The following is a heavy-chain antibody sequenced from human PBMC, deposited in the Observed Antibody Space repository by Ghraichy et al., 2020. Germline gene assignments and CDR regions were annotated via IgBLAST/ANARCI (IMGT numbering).Heavy chain of an antibody. V-gene: IGHV3-23*01. CDR2: ISGSGGST. CDR3: AKDRRDIVVVVAATGPPAS. J-gene: IGHJ4*02. D-gene: IGHD2-15*01. CDR1: GFTFSSYA. Sequence: GSLRLSCAASGFTFSSYAMSWVRQAPGKGLEWVSAISGSGGSTYYADSVKGRFTISRDNSKNTLYLQMNSLRAEDTAVYYCAKDRRDIVVVVAATGPPASWGQGTLVTVSS.